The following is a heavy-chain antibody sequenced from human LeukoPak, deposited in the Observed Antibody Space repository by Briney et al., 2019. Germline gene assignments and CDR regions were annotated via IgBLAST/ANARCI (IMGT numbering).Heavy chain of an antibody. V-gene: IGHV4-34*01. D-gene: IGHD6-13*01. Sequence: SETLSLTCAVYGGSFSGYHWSWIRQPPGKGLEWIGEINHSGSTNYNPSLESRVTISVDTSKNQFSLKLSSVTAADTAVYYCARAGAQQQLVDYWGQGTLVTVSS. CDR3: ARAGAQQQLVDY. J-gene: IGHJ4*02. CDR2: INHSGST. CDR1: GGSFSGYH.